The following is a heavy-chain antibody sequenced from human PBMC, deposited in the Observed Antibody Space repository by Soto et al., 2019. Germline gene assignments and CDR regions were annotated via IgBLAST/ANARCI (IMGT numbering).Heavy chain of an antibody. J-gene: IGHJ5*02. CDR1: GGSFSCYY. V-gene: IGHV4-34*01. Sequence: SETLSLTCAVYGGSFSCYYWSWGRQPPGKGLEWIGEINHSGSTNYNPSLKSRVTISVDTSKNQFSLKLSSVTAADTAVYYCARVGVVPAAIRLRWVDPWGQGTLVTVSS. D-gene: IGHD2-2*01. CDR3: ARVGVVPAAIRLRWVDP. CDR2: INHSGST.